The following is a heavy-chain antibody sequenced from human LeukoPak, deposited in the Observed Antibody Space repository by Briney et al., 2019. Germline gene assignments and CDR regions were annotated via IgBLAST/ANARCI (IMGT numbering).Heavy chain of an antibody. J-gene: IGHJ5*02. CDR1: GYTFTSYG. V-gene: IGHV1-18*01. Sequence: ASVKVSCKASGYTFTSYGISWARQAPGQGLEWMGWISAYNGNTNYAQKLQGRVTMTTDTSTSTAYMELRSLRSDDTAVYYCARDRDYDILTGYYNNWFDPWGQGTLVTVSS. D-gene: IGHD3-9*01. CDR3: ARDRDYDILTGYYNNWFDP. CDR2: ISAYNGNT.